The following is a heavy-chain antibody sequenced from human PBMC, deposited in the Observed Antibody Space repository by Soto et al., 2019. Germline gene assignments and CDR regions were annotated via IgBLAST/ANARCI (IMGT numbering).Heavy chain of an antibody. J-gene: IGHJ5*02. CDR3: ARVLRYFGWLLVHRWFDP. Sequence: PSETLSLTCAVYGGSFSGYYWSWIRQPPGKGLEWIGEISHSGSTNYNPSLKSRVTISVDTSKNQFSLKLSSVTAADTAVYYCARVLRYFGWLLVHRWFDPWGQGTLVTVSS. CDR2: ISHSGST. CDR1: GGSFSGYY. D-gene: IGHD3-9*01. V-gene: IGHV4-34*01.